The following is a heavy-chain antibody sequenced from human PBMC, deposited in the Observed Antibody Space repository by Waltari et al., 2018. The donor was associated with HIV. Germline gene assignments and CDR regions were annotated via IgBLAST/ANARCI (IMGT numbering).Heavy chain of an antibody. Sequence: QLVQSGAEVKKPGASVTVSCKASGYTFTGYYMHWVRQAPGQGLEWMGWINPNSGGTNYAQKFQGRVTMTRDTSISTAYMELSRLRSDDTAVYYCARGTDIVVVPAGNWFDPWGQGTLVTVSS. CDR2: INPNSGGT. CDR1: GYTFTGYY. V-gene: IGHV1-2*02. J-gene: IGHJ5*02. D-gene: IGHD2-2*01. CDR3: ARGTDIVVVPAGNWFDP.